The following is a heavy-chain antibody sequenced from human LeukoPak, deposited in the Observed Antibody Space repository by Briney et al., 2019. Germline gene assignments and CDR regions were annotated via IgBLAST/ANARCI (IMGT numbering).Heavy chain of an antibody. CDR2: ISYDGNNE. CDR3: ARVGSSSSWYGPRYYYYYMDV. V-gene: IGHV3-30*04. D-gene: IGHD6-13*01. CDR1: GFTFSTYA. J-gene: IGHJ6*03. Sequence: PGGSLRLSCAASGFTFSTYAIHWVRQAPGKGLEWVAVISYDGNNEYYADSVKGRFTISRDNSKNTLYLQMNSLRAEDTAVYYCARVGSSSSWYGPRYYYYYMDVWGKGTTVTVSS.